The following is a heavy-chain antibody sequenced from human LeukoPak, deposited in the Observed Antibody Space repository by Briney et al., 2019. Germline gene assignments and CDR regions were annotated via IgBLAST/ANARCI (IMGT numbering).Heavy chain of an antibody. CDR2: ISYDGSNK. V-gene: IGHV3-30-3*01. CDR1: GFTFSSYA. CDR3: AGVVPRYLQDSPPGY. D-gene: IGHD5-24*01. Sequence: GGSLRLSCAASGFTFSSYAMHWVRQAPGKGLEWVAVISYDGSNKYYADSVKGRFTISRDNSKNTLYLQMNSLRAEDTAVYYFAGVVPRYLQDSPPGYWGQGTLVTVSS. J-gene: IGHJ4*02.